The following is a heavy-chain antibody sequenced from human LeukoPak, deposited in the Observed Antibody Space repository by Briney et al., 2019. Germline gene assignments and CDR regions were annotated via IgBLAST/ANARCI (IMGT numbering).Heavy chain of an antibody. CDR2: ISSNGGST. CDR3: ARSPGEVVNPEYAFDI. J-gene: IGHJ3*02. D-gene: IGHD3-10*01. V-gene: IGHV3-64*01. Sequence: GESLRLSCAASGFTFSSYAMHWVRQAPGKGLEYVSAISSNGGSTYYANSVKGRFTISGDNSKNTLYLQMGSLRAEDMAVYYCARSPGEVVNPEYAFDIWGQGTMVTVSS. CDR1: GFTFSSYA.